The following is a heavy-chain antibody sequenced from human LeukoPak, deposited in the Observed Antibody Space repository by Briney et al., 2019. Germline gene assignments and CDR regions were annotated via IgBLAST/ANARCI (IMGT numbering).Heavy chain of an antibody. D-gene: IGHD3-10*01. V-gene: IGHV4-61*02. CDR3: AREIMVRGVLNYYYHYMDV. CDR2: VYTGGST. J-gene: IGHJ6*03. Sequence: SETLSLTCTVSGGYISSGSYFWTWIRQPAGKGLEWIGRVYTGGSTNYNPSLKNRGTISLDTSNNKVFLTLTSVTATDSAVYYCAREIMVRGVLNYYYHYMDVWGKGTTVIISS. CDR1: GGYISSGSYF.